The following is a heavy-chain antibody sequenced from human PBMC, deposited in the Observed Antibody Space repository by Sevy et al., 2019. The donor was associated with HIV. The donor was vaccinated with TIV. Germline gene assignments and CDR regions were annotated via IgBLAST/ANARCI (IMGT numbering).Heavy chain of an antibody. V-gene: IGHV3-7*03. Sequence: GGSLRLSCVASGFTFNNFWMAWVRQAPGKGLEWFANIKQDGSEKYYVDSVKGRFTISRDNAKNSLYLQMNSLRAEDTAVYYCARDGASDAFDIWGQGTMVTVSS. CDR3: ARDGASDAFDI. J-gene: IGHJ3*02. CDR2: IKQDGSEK. D-gene: IGHD1-26*01. CDR1: GFTFNNFW.